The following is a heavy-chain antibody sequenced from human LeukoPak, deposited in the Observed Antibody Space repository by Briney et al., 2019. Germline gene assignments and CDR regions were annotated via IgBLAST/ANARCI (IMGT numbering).Heavy chain of an antibody. Sequence: GGSLRLSCAASGLTFNDYSMSWIRQAPGKGLEWVSYINSRGKTIYYADSVKGRFTISRDNAKSSLYLQMNSLRAEDTAVYYCASLYYGAADYWGQGTLVTVS. CDR1: GLTFNDYS. CDR3: ASLYYGAADY. V-gene: IGHV3-11*01. D-gene: IGHD4-17*01. CDR2: INSRGKTI. J-gene: IGHJ4*02.